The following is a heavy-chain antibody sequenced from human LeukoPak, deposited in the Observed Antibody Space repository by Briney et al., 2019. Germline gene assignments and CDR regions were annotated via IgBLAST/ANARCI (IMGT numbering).Heavy chain of an antibody. CDR3: ASLLWFGELLGDDAFDI. Sequence: ASVKVFCKASGYTFTSYGISWVRQAPGQGLEWMGWISAYNGNTNYAQKLQGRVTMTTDTSTSTAYMELRSLRSDDTAVYYCASLLWFGELLGDDAFDIWGQGTMVTVSS. V-gene: IGHV1-18*01. CDR1: GYTFTSYG. J-gene: IGHJ3*02. D-gene: IGHD3-10*01. CDR2: ISAYNGNT.